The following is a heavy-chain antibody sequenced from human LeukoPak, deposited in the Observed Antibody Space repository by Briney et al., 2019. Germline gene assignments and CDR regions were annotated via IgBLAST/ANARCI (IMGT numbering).Heavy chain of an antibody. D-gene: IGHD1-14*01. CDR2: INHSGST. J-gene: IGHJ6*02. V-gene: IGHV4-34*01. CDR1: GGSFSGYY. CDR3: ARDRIGGYHYYGMDV. Sequence: KPSETLSLTCAVYGGSFSGYYWSWIRQPPGKGLEWIGEINHSGSTNYNPSLKSRVTISVDTSKNQFSLKLSSVTAADTAVYYCARDRIGGYHYYGMDVWGQGTTVTVSS.